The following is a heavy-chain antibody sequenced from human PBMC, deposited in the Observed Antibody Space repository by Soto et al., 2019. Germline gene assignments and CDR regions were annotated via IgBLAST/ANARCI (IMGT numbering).Heavy chain of an antibody. Sequence: SQTLSLTCAISGDSVSSNSAAWNWIRQSPSRGLEWLGRTYYRSKWYNDYAVSVESRITINPDTSKNQFSLQLNSVTPEDTAVCYCARESIAARPEQIDYWGQGTLVTVSS. CDR1: GDSVSSNSAA. D-gene: IGHD6-6*01. CDR2: TYYRSKWYN. J-gene: IGHJ4*02. CDR3: ARESIAARPEQIDY. V-gene: IGHV6-1*01.